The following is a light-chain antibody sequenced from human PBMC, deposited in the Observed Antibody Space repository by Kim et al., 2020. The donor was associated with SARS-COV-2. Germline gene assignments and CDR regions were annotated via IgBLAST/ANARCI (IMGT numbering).Light chain of an antibody. Sequence: DIVMTQSPDSLAVSLGERATINCKSSQTILHNPNNKDYLAWFQQKPGQPPKLLIYWASTRESGVPDRFSGSGSGTDFTLTISSLQAEDVAIYYCQQYYGTTYSFGQGTKLEI. CDR2: WAS. J-gene: IGKJ2*03. V-gene: IGKV4-1*01. CDR3: QQYYGTTYS. CDR1: QTILHNPNNKDY.